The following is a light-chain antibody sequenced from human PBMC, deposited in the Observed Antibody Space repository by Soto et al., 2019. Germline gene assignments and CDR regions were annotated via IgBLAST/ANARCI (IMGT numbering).Light chain of an antibody. V-gene: IGKV3-20*01. CDR1: QSLSSRY. Sequence: EIVLTQSPGTLSLSPGERATLSCRASQSLSSRYLAWYQQKAGRAPRLLIYGASTTATGIPDRFSGIGSGPAFSLIISRLEPEDFAAYFCQQYGSSPNTFGHGTRLEIK. CDR2: GAS. CDR3: QQYGSSPNT. J-gene: IGKJ5*01.